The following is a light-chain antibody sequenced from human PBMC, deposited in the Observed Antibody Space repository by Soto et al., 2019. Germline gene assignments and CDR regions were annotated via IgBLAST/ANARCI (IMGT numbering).Light chain of an antibody. Sequence: EILLTQSPATLSLSPGERGTLAYIGSQSVSSYLTWYQQKPGQAPRLLIYDASNRATGIPARFRGSGSGKVFPLSLHTLEPELFAVHVRQQRSNRPLLTFRAGTEVNIK. CDR3: QQRSNRPLLT. J-gene: IGKJ4*01. CDR1: QSVSSY. V-gene: IGKV3-11*01. CDR2: DAS.